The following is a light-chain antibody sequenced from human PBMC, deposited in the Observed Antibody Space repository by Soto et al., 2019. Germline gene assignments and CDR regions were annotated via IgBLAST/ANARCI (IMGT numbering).Light chain of an antibody. Sequence: EIVLTQSPATLSLSPGERATLSCRASQSVSSYLAWYQQKPGQAPRLLIYDASNRATGIPARFSGSGSGTDFTLTISSLEPEDSAVYYCQQCSNCPPTFGPGTKVDI. CDR3: QQCSNCPPT. V-gene: IGKV3-11*01. CDR1: QSVSSY. J-gene: IGKJ3*01. CDR2: DAS.